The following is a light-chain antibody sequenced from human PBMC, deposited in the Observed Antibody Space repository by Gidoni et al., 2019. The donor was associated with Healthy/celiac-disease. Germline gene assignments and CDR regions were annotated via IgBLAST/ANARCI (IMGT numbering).Light chain of an antibody. CDR3: NSRDSSGNHLV. Sequence: SSELTQDPAVSVALGQTVRITCQGDSLRSYYASWYQQKPGQAPVLVIYGQNNRPSGIPDRFSGSSSGNTASLTITGAQAEDEADYYCNSRDSSGNHLVFGGGTKLTVL. CDR1: SLRSYY. V-gene: IGLV3-19*01. CDR2: GQN. J-gene: IGLJ2*01.